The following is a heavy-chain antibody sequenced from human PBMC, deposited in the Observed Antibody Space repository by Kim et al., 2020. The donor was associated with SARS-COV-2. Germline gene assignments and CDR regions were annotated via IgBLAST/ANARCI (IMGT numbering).Heavy chain of an antibody. CDR1: GFTFSKYW. CDR3: AREIYVSGAQPFDL. Sequence: GGSLRLSCAASGFTFSKYWMHWVRQAPGKGLVWVSHMNADENNIAYADSVKGRFTISRDNAKNTLYLQMNSLTVEDTAVYYCAREIYVSGAQPFDLWGQGTPVTVSS. V-gene: IGHV3-74*03. J-gene: IGHJ4*02. D-gene: IGHD3-3*01. CDR2: MNADENNI.